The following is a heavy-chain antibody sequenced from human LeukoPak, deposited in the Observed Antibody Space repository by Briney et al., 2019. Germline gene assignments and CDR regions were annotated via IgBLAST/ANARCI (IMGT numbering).Heavy chain of an antibody. J-gene: IGHJ4*02. V-gene: IGHV3-7*03. CDR2: IKEDGSEK. Sequence: GGSLRLSCAASGFTFSNYWMSWVRQAPGKGLEWVANIKEDGSEKYYVDSVKGRFTISRDNAKNSLYLQVNSLRGEDTAMYYCARGGRSRFVYWGQGTLVTVSS. CDR1: GFTFSNYW. CDR3: ARGGRSRFVY. D-gene: IGHD1-26*01.